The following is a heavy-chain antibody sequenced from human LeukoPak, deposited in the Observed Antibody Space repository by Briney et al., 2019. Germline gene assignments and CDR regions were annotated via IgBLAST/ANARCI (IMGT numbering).Heavy chain of an antibody. CDR1: GFDFSNYG. J-gene: IGHJ5*01. V-gene: IGHV3-30*02. CDR3: VKSSSSQTAEDS. Sequence: GGSLRLSCAASGFDFSNYGMHWVRQAPGKGLEWVTFIQYDGINKYYGDSVRGRFTISRDNSKNTLYLQMHSLRVEDTAMYYCVKSSSSQTAEDSRGHGTLVTVSS. D-gene: IGHD2-21*02. CDR2: IQYDGINK.